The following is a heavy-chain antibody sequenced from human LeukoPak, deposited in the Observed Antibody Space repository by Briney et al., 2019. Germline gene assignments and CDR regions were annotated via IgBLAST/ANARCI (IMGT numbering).Heavy chain of an antibody. CDR1: GYTFTSYG. CDR3: ARARTYYYDSSGPYFDY. V-gene: IGHV1-18*01. J-gene: IGHJ4*02. Sequence: ASVKVSCKASGYTFTSYGISWVRQAPGQGLEWMGWISAYNGNTNYAQKLQGRVTMTTDTSTSTAYMELRSLRSDDTAVYYCARARTYYYDSSGPYFDYWGQGTLVTVSS. CDR2: ISAYNGNT. D-gene: IGHD3-22*01.